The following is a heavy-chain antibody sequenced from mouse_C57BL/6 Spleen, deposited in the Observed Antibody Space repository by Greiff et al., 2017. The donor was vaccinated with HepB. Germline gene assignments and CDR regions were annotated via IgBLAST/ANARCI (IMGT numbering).Heavy chain of an antibody. D-gene: IGHD2-12*01. CDR1: GYTFTSYW. CDR2: IDPSDSYT. J-gene: IGHJ2*01. V-gene: IGHV1-69*01. CDR3: ARGDDGRGY. Sequence: QVQLKQPGAELVMPGASVKLSCKASGYTFTSYWMHWVKQRPGQGLEWIGEIDPSDSYTNYNQKFKGKSTLTVDKSSSTAYMQLSSLTSEDSAVYYCARGDDGRGYWGQGTTLTVSS.